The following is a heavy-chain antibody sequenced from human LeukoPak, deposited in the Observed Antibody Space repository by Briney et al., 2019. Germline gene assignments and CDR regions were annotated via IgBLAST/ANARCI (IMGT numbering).Heavy chain of an antibody. CDR3: ARDLISGSYYDAFDI. V-gene: IGHV3-21*01. J-gene: IGHJ3*02. CDR2: ISSSSSYI. CDR1: GFTFSSYS. Sequence: GGSLRLSCAASGFTFSSYSMNWVRQAPGKGLEWVSSISSSSSYIYYADSVKGRFTISRDNAKNSLYLQMNSLRAEDTAVYYCARDLISGSYYDAFDIWGQGTMVTVSS. D-gene: IGHD1-26*01.